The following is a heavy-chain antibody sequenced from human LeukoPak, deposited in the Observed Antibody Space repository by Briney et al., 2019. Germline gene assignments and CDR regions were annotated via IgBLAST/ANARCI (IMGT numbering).Heavy chain of an antibody. CDR2: ISSSSSTI. J-gene: IGHJ4*02. CDR1: GFTFSSYS. CDR3: ARDFGYDILTGIDY. Sequence: GGSMTLSCAASGFTFSSYSMNWVRQAPGKGLEWVSYISSSSSTIYYADSVKGRFTISRDNAKNSLYLQMNSLRAEDTAVYYCARDFGYDILTGIDYWGQGTLVTVSS. D-gene: IGHD3-9*01. V-gene: IGHV3-48*01.